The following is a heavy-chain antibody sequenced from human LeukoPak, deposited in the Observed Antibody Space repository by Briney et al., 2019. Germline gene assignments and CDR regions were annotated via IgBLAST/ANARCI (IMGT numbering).Heavy chain of an antibody. J-gene: IGHJ4*02. CDR2: MSLSATT. V-gene: IGHV4-61*02. CDR1: GGAISTVST. CDR3: ARLLVATVDP. Sequence: SQTLSPTCTVSGGAISTVSTGWGWIRQPGGKGLEWIRRMSLSATTNYNPSREGRVTLSVHTSKTTFCLKASSLTPPPTAISDWARLLVATVDPWGEGTLVTVSS. D-gene: IGHD5-12*01.